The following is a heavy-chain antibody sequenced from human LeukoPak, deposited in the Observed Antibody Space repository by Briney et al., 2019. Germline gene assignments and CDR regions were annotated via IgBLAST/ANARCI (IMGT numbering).Heavy chain of an antibody. D-gene: IGHD3-22*01. Sequence: SETLSLTCTVSGGSISNFWSWIRQPPGKGLEWIGYIYDSGSTNYNPSLKSRVTISVDTSKNQFSLKLSSVTAADTAVYYCARGLYYYDSSVGYWGQEPWSPSPQ. CDR3: ARGLYYYDSSVGY. J-gene: IGHJ4*01. V-gene: IGHV4-59*01. CDR1: GGSISNF. CDR2: IYDSGST.